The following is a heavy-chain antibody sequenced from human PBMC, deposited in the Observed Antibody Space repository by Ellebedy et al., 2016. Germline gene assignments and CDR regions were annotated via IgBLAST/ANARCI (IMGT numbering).Heavy chain of an antibody. CDR3: ATGKLQWLVRRFDY. CDR2: FDPEDGET. D-gene: IGHD6-19*01. Sequence: ASAKVSCXVSAYTLTELSMHWVRHPPRKGLEWMGGFDPEDGETIYAQKFQGRVTMTEDTSTDTAYMELSRLRSEDTAVYYCATGKLQWLVRRFDYWGQGTLVTVSS. J-gene: IGHJ4*02. CDR1: AYTLTELS. V-gene: IGHV1-24*01.